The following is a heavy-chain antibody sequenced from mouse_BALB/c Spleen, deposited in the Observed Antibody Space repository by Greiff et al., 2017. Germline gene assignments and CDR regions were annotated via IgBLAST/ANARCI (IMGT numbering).Heavy chain of an antibody. J-gene: IGHJ3*01. CDR3: APAWFAY. CDR1: GFNFNDYY. Sequence: VHVKQSGAELVRPGASVKLSCKASGFNFNDYYMHWVKQRPEQGLEWIGWIDPENGNTIYDPKFQGKASITADTSSNTAYLQLSSLTSEDTAVYYCAPAWFAYWGQGTLITVSA. V-gene: IGHV14-1*02. CDR2: IDPENGNT.